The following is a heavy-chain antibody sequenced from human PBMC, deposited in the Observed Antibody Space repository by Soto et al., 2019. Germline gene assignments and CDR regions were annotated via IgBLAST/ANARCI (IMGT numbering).Heavy chain of an antibody. D-gene: IGHD6-6*01. CDR3: ARPHDSGIAARQGPDEYFQH. CDR1: GGTXTSYA. V-gene: IGHV1-69*13. CDR2: IIPIFGTA. Sequence: SXKVSCKAAGGTXTSYAIGLVRQAPGQGLEWIGGIIPIFGTANYAKKFQGRVTITADESTSTAYMELSSLRSEDTAVYYCARPHDSGIAARQGPDEYFQHWGQGTLGTVS. J-gene: IGHJ1*01.